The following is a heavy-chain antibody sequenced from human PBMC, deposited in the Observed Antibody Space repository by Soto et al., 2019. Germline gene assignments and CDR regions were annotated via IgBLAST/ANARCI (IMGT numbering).Heavy chain of an antibody. J-gene: IGHJ5*02. CDR2: IYYSGST. V-gene: IGHV4-39*01. Sequence: SETLSLTCTVSGGSISSSSYYWGWIRQPPGKGLEWIGSIYYSGSTYYNPSLKSRVTISVDTSKNQFSLKLSSVTTADTAVYYCARHRGPYSSSWYRARWFDPWGQGTLVTVSS. CDR1: GGSISSSSYY. D-gene: IGHD6-13*01. CDR3: ARHRGPYSSSWYRARWFDP.